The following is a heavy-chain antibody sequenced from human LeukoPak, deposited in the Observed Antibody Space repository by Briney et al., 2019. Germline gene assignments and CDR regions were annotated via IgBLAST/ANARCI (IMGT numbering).Heavy chain of an antibody. J-gene: IGHJ6*03. D-gene: IGHD5-12*01. CDR2: ISSSSSYI. CDR3: ARVPVDTVAPDYYHMDV. CDR1: GFTFSSYS. Sequence: PGGSLRLSCAASGFTFSSYSMSWVRQAPGKGLEWVSSISSSSSYIYYADSVKGRFTISRDNAKNSLYLQMNSLRAEDTVVYYCARVPVDTVAPDYYHMDVWGKGTTVTVS. V-gene: IGHV3-21*01.